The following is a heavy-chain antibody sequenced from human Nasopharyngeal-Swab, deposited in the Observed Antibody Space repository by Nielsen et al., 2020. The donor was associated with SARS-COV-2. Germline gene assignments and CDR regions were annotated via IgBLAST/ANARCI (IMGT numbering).Heavy chain of an antibody. CDR3: ARESIAAAGPGMDV. D-gene: IGHD6-13*01. Sequence: GGSLRLSCAASGFIFSSYWMHWVRQAPGKGLVWVSRIKSDGSSTSYADSVKGRFTIPRDNAKNTLFLQMNSLRAEDAAVYYCARESIAAAGPGMDVWGQGTTVTVSS. CDR2: IKSDGSST. CDR1: GFIFSSYW. J-gene: IGHJ6*02. V-gene: IGHV3-74*01.